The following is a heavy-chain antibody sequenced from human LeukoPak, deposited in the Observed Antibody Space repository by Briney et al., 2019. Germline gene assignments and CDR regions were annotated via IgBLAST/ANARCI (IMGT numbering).Heavy chain of an antibody. CDR1: GFTFSSYA. Sequence: QPGGSLRLSGAASGFTFSSYAMFWVRQAPGKGLEFVSAIRGNGDTTYYANSLKGRFTISRDNSKNTLYLQMGSLRAEDMAVYYCARYNGYLDYWGQGTLVTVSP. J-gene: IGHJ4*02. CDR3: ARYNGYLDY. CDR2: IRGNGDTT. D-gene: IGHD2-8*01. V-gene: IGHV3-64*01.